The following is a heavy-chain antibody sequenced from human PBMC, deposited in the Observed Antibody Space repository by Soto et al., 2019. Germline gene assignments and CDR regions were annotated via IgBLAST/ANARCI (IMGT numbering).Heavy chain of an antibody. D-gene: IGHD6-25*01. CDR3: ARERTAAGNDY. CDR1: GYTFTSYD. V-gene: IGHV1-8*01. Sequence: QVQLVQSGAEVKKPGASVKVSCKASGYTFTSYDINWVRQATGQGLEWMGWMNPNSGNTGYAQKFKGRITMTSNTSISTAYSELSSVRSEDTAVYHGARERTAAGNDYWGPGTLGTVSS. CDR2: MNPNSGNT. J-gene: IGHJ4*02.